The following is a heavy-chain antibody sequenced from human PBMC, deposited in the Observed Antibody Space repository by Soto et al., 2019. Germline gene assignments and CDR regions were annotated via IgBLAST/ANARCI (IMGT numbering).Heavy chain of an antibody. D-gene: IGHD4-17*01. CDR2: ISGGGGGS. CDR3: AKAYGDYVGNFDC. Sequence: GSLRLSCAASGFTFSSYAMNWVRQAPGKGLEWVSAISGGGGGSYYADSVRGRLTISRDNSKNTLYLQMNSLRAEDTAVYYCAKAYGDYVGNFDCWGQGTQVTVSS. V-gene: IGHV3-23*01. CDR1: GFTFSSYA. J-gene: IGHJ4*02.